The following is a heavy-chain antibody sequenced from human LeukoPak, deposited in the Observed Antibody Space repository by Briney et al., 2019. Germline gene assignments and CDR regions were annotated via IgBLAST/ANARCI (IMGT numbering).Heavy chain of an antibody. D-gene: IGHD1-26*01. V-gene: IGHV1-24*01. CDR3: ATSAVGATGPVLHLDY. CDR2: FDPEDGET. CDR1: GYTLTELS. Sequence: ASVKVSCKVSGYTLTELSMHWVRQAPGKGLEWMGGFDPEDGETIYAQKFQGRVTMTEDTSTDTAYMELSSLRSEDTAVYYCATSAVGATGPVLHLDYWGQGTLVTVSS. J-gene: IGHJ4*02.